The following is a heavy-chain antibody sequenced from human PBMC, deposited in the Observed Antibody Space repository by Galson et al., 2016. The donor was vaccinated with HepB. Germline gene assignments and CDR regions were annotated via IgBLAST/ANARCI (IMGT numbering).Heavy chain of an antibody. V-gene: IGHV1-69*06. CDR2: IIPIFGTA. J-gene: IGHJ1*01. D-gene: IGHD6-13*01. CDR1: GGTFSSYA. CDR3: ARDLIGSYWYEGHFQH. Sequence: SVKVSCKASGGTFSSYAINWVRQAPGQGLEWMGGIIPIFGTANYAQKFQGRVTITADKSTSTAYMELSSLRSEDTAVYYCARDLIGSYWYEGHFQHWGQGTLVTVSS.